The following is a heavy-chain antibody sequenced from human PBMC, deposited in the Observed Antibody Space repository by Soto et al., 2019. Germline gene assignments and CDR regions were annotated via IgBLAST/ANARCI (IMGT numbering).Heavy chain of an antibody. V-gene: IGHV1-69*06. CDR1: GGTFSRYA. J-gene: IGHJ5*02. D-gene: IGHD1-7*01. Sequence: SVKVSCKASGGTFSRYAISWVRQAPGQGLEWMGGIIPIFGTANYAQKFQGRVTITADKSTSTAYMELSSLRSEDTAVYYCARDSDITGTTYNWFDPWGQGTLVTVSS. CDR3: ARDSDITGTTYNWFDP. CDR2: IIPIFGTA.